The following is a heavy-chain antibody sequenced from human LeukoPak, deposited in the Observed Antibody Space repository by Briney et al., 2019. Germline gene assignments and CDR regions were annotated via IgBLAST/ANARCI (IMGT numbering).Heavy chain of an antibody. CDR3: AREGRDYYDSSGAFDY. CDR1: GYTFTGYY. J-gene: IGHJ4*02. Sequence: ASVKVSCKASGYTFTGYYMHWVRQAPGQGLEWMGWINPNSGGTNYAQKFQGWVTMTRDTSISTAYMELSRLRSDDTAVYYCAREGRDYYDSSGAFDYWGQGTLVTVSS. V-gene: IGHV1-2*04. CDR2: INPNSGGT. D-gene: IGHD3-22*01.